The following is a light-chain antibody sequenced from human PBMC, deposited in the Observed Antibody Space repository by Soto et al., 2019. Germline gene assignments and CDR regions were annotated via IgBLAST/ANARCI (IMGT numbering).Light chain of an antibody. CDR3: QQYGSSPT. V-gene: IGKV3-20*01. J-gene: IGKJ1*01. Sequence: TMLTKPPGTLSGPPGERATLSCWASQSVSSSFVAWYQQKPGQAPRLLIYGASSRAAGIPDRFRGSGSGTDFTLTISRLEPEDFAVYHCQQYGSSPTFGQGTNVDIK. CDR1: QSVSSSF. CDR2: GAS.